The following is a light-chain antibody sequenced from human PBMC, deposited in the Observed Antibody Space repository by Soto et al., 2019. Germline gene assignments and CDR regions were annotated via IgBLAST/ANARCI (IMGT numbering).Light chain of an antibody. J-gene: IGKJ1*01. CDR1: QSLLHSNGYNY. CDR2: LGS. V-gene: IGKV2-28*01. CDR3: MEALQTPGT. Sequence: DMVMTQSPLSLPVTPGEPASISCRSSQSLLHSNGYNYLGWYLQNPGQSPQLLIYLGSNRASGVPDRFSGSGSGTDFTLKISRVEAEDVGVYYCMEALQTPGTFGQGTKVESK.